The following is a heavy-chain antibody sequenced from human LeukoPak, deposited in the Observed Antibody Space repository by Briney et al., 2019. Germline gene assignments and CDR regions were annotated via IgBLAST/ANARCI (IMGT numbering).Heavy chain of an antibody. CDR2: IKSKTDGGTT. V-gene: IGHV3-15*07. J-gene: IGHJ4*02. CDR1: GFTVSNAW. CDR3: THYTVTTSFDY. D-gene: IGHD4-11*01. Sequence: GSLRLSCAASGFTVSNAWMNWVRQAPGKGLEWVGRIKSKTDGGTTDYAAPVKGRFTISRDDSKNTLLLQMNSLKTEDTAVYYCTHYTVTTSFDYWGQGTLVTVSS.